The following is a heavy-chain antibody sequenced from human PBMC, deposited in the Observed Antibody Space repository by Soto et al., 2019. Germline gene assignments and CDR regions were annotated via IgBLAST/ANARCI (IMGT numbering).Heavy chain of an antibody. J-gene: IGHJ3*02. CDR2: ISSSGSTI. D-gene: IGHD6-6*01. CDR1: GFTFSDYY. Sequence: GGSLRLSCAASGFTFSDYYMSWIRQAPGKGLEWVSYISSSGSTIYYADSVKGRFTISRDNAKNSLYLQMNSLRAEDTAVYYRARTSIAARGHAFDIWGQGTMVTVSS. V-gene: IGHV3-11*01. CDR3: ARTSIAARGHAFDI.